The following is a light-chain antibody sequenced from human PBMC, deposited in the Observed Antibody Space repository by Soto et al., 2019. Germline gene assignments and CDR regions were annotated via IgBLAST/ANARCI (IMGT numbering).Light chain of an antibody. CDR2: AVT. J-gene: IGLJ1*01. V-gene: IGLV2-14*03. Sequence: QSALTQPASVSGSPGQSITISCTGTSSDIGGYNYVSWYQQHPGKAPKLMIYAVTNRPAGVSDRFSGSKSGNTASLTISGLQAEDGALYYCCSYTNIYSYVFGTGTKVTVL. CDR3: CSYTNIYSYV. CDR1: SSDIGGYNY.